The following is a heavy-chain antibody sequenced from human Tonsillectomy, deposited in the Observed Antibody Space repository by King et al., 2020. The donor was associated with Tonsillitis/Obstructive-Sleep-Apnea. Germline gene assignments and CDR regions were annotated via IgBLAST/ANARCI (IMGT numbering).Heavy chain of an antibody. CDR2: IRTSSSST. J-gene: IGHJ4*02. D-gene: IGHD6-19*01. V-gene: IGHV3-11*06. CDR1: GFTFSDYY. CDR3: VRTKEYSVGWYYFDY. Sequence: VQLVESGGGLVKPGGSLRLSCAASGFTFSDYYMSWIRQAPGKGLEWVSYIRTSSSSTNYADSVKGRFTISRDNAKNSLYLQMNSLRAEDTAVYYCVRTKEYSVGWYYFDYWGQGTLVTVSS.